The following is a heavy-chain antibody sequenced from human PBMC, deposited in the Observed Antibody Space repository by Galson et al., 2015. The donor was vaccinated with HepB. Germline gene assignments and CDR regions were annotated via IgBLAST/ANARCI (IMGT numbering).Heavy chain of an antibody. J-gene: IGHJ4*02. D-gene: IGHD6-19*01. Sequence: SLRLSCAASGFTFSNYGMHWVRQAPGKGLEWVAVISYDGSNKYYADSVKGRFTIHRDNSKNTLYLQMNSLRAEATALYYCAKDPYLYSALAGTMAGFDYWGQGTLVTVSS. V-gene: IGHV3-30*18. CDR1: GFTFSNYG. CDR2: ISYDGSNK. CDR3: AKDPYLYSALAGTMAGFDY.